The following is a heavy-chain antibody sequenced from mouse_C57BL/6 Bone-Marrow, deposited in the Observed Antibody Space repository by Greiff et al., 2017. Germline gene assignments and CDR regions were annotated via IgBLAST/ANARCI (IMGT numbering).Heavy chain of an antibody. CDR1: GYTFTDYY. CDR3: AKSNYPWYFDV. J-gene: IGHJ1*03. D-gene: IGHD2-5*01. CDR2: INPNNGGT. Sequence: EVQLQQSGPELVKPGASVKISCKASGYTFTDYYMNWVKQSHGKSLEWIGDINPNNGGTSYNQKFKGKATLTVDKSSSTAYMELRSLTSEDSAVYYCAKSNYPWYFDVWGTGTTVTVSS. V-gene: IGHV1-26*01.